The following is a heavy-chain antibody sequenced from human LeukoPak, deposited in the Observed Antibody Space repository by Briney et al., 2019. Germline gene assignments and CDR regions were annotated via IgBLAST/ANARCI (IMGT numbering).Heavy chain of an antibody. CDR1: GFTFSTYW. V-gene: IGHV3-7*03. J-gene: IGHJ4*02. CDR2: IKPDGSEG. D-gene: IGHD3-10*01. Sequence: GGSLRLSCPASGFTFSTYWMNWVRQAPGKGLEWVANIKPDGSEGYYVDSVKGRFTLSRDNAQNSLYLQMNSLGDDDTAVYYCARAKRPMVLDHWGQGTLVTVSS. CDR3: ARAKRPMVLDH.